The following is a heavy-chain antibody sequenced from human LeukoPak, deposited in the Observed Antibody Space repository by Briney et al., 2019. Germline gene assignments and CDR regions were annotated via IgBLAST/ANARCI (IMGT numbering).Heavy chain of an antibody. CDR1: GDSVSSNSAA. CDR3: ARGTWDSSGYYYIDY. Sequence: SQTLSLTCAISGDSVSSNSAAWNWIRQSPSRGLEWLGRTYYRSKRYNDYAVSVKSRISISPDISKNQFSLQLNSVTPEDTAVYYCARGTWDSSGYYYIDYWGQGTLVTVSS. D-gene: IGHD3-22*01. CDR2: TYYRSKRYN. V-gene: IGHV6-1*01. J-gene: IGHJ4*02.